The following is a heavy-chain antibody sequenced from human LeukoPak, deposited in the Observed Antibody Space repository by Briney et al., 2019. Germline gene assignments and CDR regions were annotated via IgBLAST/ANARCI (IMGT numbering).Heavy chain of an antibody. CDR1: GFTVSSNY. Sequence: GGSLRLSWAVSGFTVSSNYMSWVRQAPGKGLEWVSVIYDIGNTYYADSVKGRFTISRDTSKNTVYLQMNSLRAEDTAVYYCARGGMRRPYDCWGQGALVTVSS. V-gene: IGHV3-53*01. D-gene: IGHD1-14*01. CDR2: IYDIGNT. CDR3: ARGGMRRPYDC. J-gene: IGHJ4*02.